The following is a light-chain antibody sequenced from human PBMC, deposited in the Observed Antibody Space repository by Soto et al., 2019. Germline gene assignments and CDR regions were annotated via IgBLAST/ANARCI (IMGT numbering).Light chain of an antibody. V-gene: IGKV3-11*01. J-gene: IGKJ4*01. CDR1: QSVSSY. Sequence: EIVLTQSPAPLSLSPGERATLSCRASQSVSSYLAWYQQKPGQAPRILIYDASNRATGIPARFSGSGSGTDFTLTISSLEPEDFAVYYCQQRSNWLTFGGGTKVDIK. CDR2: DAS. CDR3: QQRSNWLT.